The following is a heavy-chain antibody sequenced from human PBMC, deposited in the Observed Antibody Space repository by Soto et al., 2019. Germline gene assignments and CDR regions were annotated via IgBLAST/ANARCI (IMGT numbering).Heavy chain of an antibody. CDR3: ARGRYGDY. V-gene: IGHV1-18*01. J-gene: IGHJ4*02. CDR2: ISAHNGNT. D-gene: IGHD1-1*01. Sequence: QVHLVQSGAEVKKPGASVKVSCKASGYTFTSYGITWVRQAPGQGLEWMGWISAHNGNTDYAQKRQGRVILTRDTSTSTAYMKLKSLRADDTAVYYGARGRYGDYWGQGALVTVSS. CDR1: GYTFTSYG.